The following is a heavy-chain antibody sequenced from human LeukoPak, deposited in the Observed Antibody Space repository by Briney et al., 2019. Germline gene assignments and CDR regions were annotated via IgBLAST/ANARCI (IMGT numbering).Heavy chain of an antibody. CDR2: IWYDGSNK. Sequence: GGSLRLSCAASGFTFSSYGMHWVRQAPGKGLEWVAVIWYDGSNKYYADSVKGRFTISRDNSKNTLYLQMNSLRAEDTAVYYCARDGLIAAADYYFDYWGQGTLVTVSS. J-gene: IGHJ4*02. V-gene: IGHV3-33*01. CDR3: ARDGLIAAADYYFDY. CDR1: GFTFSSYG. D-gene: IGHD6-13*01.